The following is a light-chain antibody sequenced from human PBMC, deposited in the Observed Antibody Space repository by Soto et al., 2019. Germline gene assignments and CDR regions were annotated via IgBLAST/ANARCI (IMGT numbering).Light chain of an antibody. CDR3: QQFDTYSII. J-gene: IGKJ5*01. Sequence: AIQLTQSPSSLSASVGDRVTITCRASQGFSSGLAWFQQKPGKAPKLLIYDASSLESGVPSRFSGSESGTDFTLTISSLQPEYFATYYCQQFDTYSIIFGQGTRLEIK. V-gene: IGKV1-13*02. CDR2: DAS. CDR1: QGFSSG.